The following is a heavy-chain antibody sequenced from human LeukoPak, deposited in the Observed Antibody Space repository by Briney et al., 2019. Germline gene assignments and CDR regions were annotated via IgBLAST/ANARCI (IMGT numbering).Heavy chain of an antibody. CDR3: ARRAAAAPYYYYYYMDV. CDR1: GYTFTGYY. Sequence: GASVKVSCKASGYTFTGYYMHWVRQAPGQGLEWMGWINPNSGGTNYAQKFQGRVTMTRDTSISTAYMELSRLRSDDTAVYYCARRAAAAPYYYYYYMDVWGKGTTVTVSS. D-gene: IGHD6-13*01. CDR2: INPNSGGT. V-gene: IGHV1-2*02. J-gene: IGHJ6*03.